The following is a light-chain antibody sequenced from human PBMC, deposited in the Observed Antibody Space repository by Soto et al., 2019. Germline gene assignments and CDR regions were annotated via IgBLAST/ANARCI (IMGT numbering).Light chain of an antibody. J-gene: IGKJ5*01. Sequence: IVLTQSPATLSVSPGERVTFSSRASQSVSSLLAWYQQKPRQAPTLLMYDTSTRATGIPARFSGSGSGTDFTLTISSLQSEDLAIYYCQQYYNWPRTFGQGTRLEIK. CDR1: QSVSSL. V-gene: IGKV3-15*01. CDR3: QQYYNWPRT. CDR2: DTS.